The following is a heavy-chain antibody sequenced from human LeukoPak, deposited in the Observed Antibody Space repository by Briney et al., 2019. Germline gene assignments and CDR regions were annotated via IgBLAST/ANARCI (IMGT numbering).Heavy chain of an antibody. J-gene: IGHJ3*02. CDR1: GYTFTGYY. V-gene: IGHV1-2*02. Sequence: ASVKVSCKASGYTFTGYYMHWVRQAPGQGLEWMGWINPNSGGTNYAQKFQGRVTMTRDTSISTAYMELSRLRSDDTAVYYCARGLSWNYEGGAFDIWGQGTMVTVSS. D-gene: IGHD1-7*01. CDR2: INPNSGGT. CDR3: ARGLSWNYEGGAFDI.